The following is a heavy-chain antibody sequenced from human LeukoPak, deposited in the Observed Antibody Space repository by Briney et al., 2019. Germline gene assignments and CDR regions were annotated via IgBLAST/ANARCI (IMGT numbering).Heavy chain of an antibody. CDR1: GFTFSSYA. D-gene: IGHD1-26*01. Sequence: GASLRLSCAASGFTFSSYAMSWVRQAPGKGLEWFSAISGSGGSTYYADSVKGRFTISRDNSKNTLYLQMNSLRAEDTAVYYCAKDSGSYLPHDAFDIWGQGTMVTVSS. CDR2: ISGSGGST. J-gene: IGHJ3*02. CDR3: AKDSGSYLPHDAFDI. V-gene: IGHV3-23*01.